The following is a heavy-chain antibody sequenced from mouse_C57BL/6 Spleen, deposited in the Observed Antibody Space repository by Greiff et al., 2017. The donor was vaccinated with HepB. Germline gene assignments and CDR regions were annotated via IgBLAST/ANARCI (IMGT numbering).Heavy chain of an antibody. CDR1: GYTFTSYE. J-gene: IGHJ4*01. CDR3: ARSMGGLYAMDD. D-gene: IGHD2-3*01. V-gene: IGHV1-85*01. CDR2: IYPSDGST. Sequence: QVQLKESGPELVKPGASVKLSCKASGYTFTSYEINWVKQGPGQGLEWIGWIYPSDGSTKYNEKFKGPATLTVDTSSSTSYMELHSLTSEDSAVYFGARSMGGLYAMDDWGQGTSVTVSS.